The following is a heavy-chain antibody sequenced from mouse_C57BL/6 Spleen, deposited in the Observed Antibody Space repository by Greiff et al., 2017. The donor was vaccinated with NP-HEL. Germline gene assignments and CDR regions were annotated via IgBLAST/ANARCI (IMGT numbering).Heavy chain of an antibody. CDR2: IYPRNGNT. J-gene: IGHJ2*01. Sequence: VQLQQSGAELARPGASVKLSCKASGYTFTSYGISWVKQRTGQGLEWIGEIYPRNGNTYYNEKFKGKATLTVDKSSSTAYMELRSLTSEDSAVYFCESESLFYYDYDPCDWGQGTTLTVSS. CDR3: ESESLFYYDYDPCD. D-gene: IGHD2-4*01. CDR1: GYTFTSYG. V-gene: IGHV1-81*01.